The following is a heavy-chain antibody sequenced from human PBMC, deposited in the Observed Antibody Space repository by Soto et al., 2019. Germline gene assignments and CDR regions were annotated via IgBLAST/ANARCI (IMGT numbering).Heavy chain of an antibody. D-gene: IGHD5-18*01. CDR1: GFTFSSYA. CDR2: ISYDGSNK. Sequence: GGSLRLSCAASGFTFSSYAMHWVRQAPGKGLGWVAVISYDGSNKYYADSVKGRFTISRDNSKNTLYLQMNSLRAEDTAVYYCARDAAGTRGYSYGYFPYYYGMDVWGQGTTVTVSS. J-gene: IGHJ6*02. V-gene: IGHV3-30-3*01. CDR3: ARDAAGTRGYSYGYFPYYYGMDV.